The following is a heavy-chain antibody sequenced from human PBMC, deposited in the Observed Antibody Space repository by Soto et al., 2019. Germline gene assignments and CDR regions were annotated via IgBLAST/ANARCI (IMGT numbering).Heavy chain of an antibody. J-gene: IGHJ5*02. CDR1: GASISGFY. CDR3: VRDGTKTLRDWFDP. V-gene: IGHV4-4*07. Sequence: TSETLSLTCTVSGASISGFYWSWIRKSAGTGLEWIGRIYATGTTDYNPSLKSRVMMSVDTSKKQFSLKLRSVTAADTAVYYCVRDGTKTLRDWFDPWGQGISVTVSS. D-gene: IGHD1-1*01. CDR2: IYATGTT.